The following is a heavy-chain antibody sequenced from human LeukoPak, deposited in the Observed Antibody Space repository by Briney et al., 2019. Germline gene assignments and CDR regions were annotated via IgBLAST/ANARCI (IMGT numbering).Heavy chain of an antibody. CDR1: GFTFSSYS. CDR3: ARPSSLAGDAFDI. V-gene: IGHV3-48*04. D-gene: IGHD3-16*02. Sequence: PGGSLRLSRAASGFTFSSYSMNWVRQAPGKGLEWVSYISSSSSTIHYADSVKGRFTISRDNAKNSLYLQMNSLRAEDTAVYYCARPSSLAGDAFDIWGQGTMVTVSS. J-gene: IGHJ3*02. CDR2: ISSSSSTI.